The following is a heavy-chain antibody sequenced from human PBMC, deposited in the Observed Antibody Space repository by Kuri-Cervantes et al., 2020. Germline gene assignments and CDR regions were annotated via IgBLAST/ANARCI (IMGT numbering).Heavy chain of an antibody. D-gene: IGHD3-22*01. CDR1: GGSITSSSYY. Sequence: SETLSLTCTVSGGSITSSSYYWAWIRQPPGKGLEWIESIHNTGSSYSNPSLESRLTRSVHTSKNQLTLRLSSVTAADTAVYYCASVGFGYDSGEGETILSSAVDYWGQGTLVTVSS. CDR2: IHNTGSS. CDR3: ASVGFGYDSGEGETILSSAVDY. J-gene: IGHJ4*02. V-gene: IGHV4-39*01.